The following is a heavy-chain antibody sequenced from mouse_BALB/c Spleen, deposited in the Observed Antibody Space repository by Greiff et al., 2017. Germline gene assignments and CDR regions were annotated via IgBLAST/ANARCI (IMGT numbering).Heavy chain of an antibody. CDR1: GYSFTSYY. CDR3: ARSYGVGSWGFDY. Sequence: VQLQQSGPVLMKPGASVKISCKASGYSFTSYYMHWVKQSHGKSLEWIGYIDPFNGGTSYNQKFKGKATLTVDKSSSTAYMHLSSLTSEDSAVYYCARSYGVGSWGFDYWGQGTTLTVSS. D-gene: IGHD1-2*01. CDR2: IDPFNGGT. V-gene: IGHV1S135*01. J-gene: IGHJ2*01.